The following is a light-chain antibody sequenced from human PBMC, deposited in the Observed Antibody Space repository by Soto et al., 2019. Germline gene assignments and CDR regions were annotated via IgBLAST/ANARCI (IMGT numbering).Light chain of an antibody. V-gene: IGKV1-9*01. J-gene: IGKJ1*01. CDR2: VAS. CDR3: QQFNSFPRT. CDR1: QGISNY. Sequence: DIQLTQSPSFLSASEGDRVTVTCRASQGISNYLAWYQQKPGKAPKLLINVASTLQSGVPSRFSSSGSGTEFTLTISSLQTEDSATYYCQQFNSFPRTFGQGTKVEIK.